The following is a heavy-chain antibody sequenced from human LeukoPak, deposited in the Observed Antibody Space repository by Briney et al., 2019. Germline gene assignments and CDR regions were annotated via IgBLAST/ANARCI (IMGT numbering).Heavy chain of an antibody. CDR1: GFIFSSYG. CDR3: AKHDSSSYY. D-gene: IGHD3-22*01. CDR2: IRSDGSDK. Sequence: GGPLRLSCAASGFIFSSYGMHWVRQAPGKGLEWVAFIRSDGSDKNYADSVKGRFTISRDNSKNTLYLQMNSLRAEDTAVYYCAKHDSSSYYWGQGALVTVSS. J-gene: IGHJ4*02. V-gene: IGHV3-30*02.